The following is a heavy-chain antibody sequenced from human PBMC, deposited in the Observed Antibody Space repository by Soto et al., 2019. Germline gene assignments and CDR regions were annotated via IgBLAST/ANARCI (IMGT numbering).Heavy chain of an antibody. CDR3: SRDVVVGAKALNY. Sequence: PGGSLRLSCAAPGFTFSNYWMPWVRQAPGKGLEWVANIKEVGSEKHYVDSVKGRFTISRDNAKNSLYLQMNSLRVEDTAVYFCSRDVVVGAKALNYWGQGALVTVSS. D-gene: IGHD2-15*01. J-gene: IGHJ4*02. CDR1: GFTFSNYW. CDR2: IKEVGSEK. V-gene: IGHV3-7*01.